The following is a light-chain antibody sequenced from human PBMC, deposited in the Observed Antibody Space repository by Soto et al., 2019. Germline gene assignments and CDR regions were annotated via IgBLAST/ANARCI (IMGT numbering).Light chain of an antibody. CDR1: QNIDDW. CDR3: QQYYIYIT. J-gene: IGKJ5*01. Sequence: DIQMTQSPSARSTSVGDRVTITCRASQNIDDWLAWYQQKPGKAPKLLIYKASALQSGVPSRFSGSGSGTEFTLTISSLQPDDFATYYCQQYYIYITFGQGTRLDIK. V-gene: IGKV1-5*03. CDR2: KAS.